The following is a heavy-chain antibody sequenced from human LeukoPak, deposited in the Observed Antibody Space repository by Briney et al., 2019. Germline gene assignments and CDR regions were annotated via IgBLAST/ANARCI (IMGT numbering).Heavy chain of an antibody. D-gene: IGHD6-19*01. J-gene: IGHJ6*02. CDR1: GYSFTSYW. CDR2: IYPGDSDT. CDR3: ARRGRIAVTNYGMDV. V-gene: IGHV5-51*01. Sequence: GESLKISCKGSGYSFTSYWIGWVRQMPGKGLKWMGIIYPGDSDTRYSPSFQGQVTISADKSISTAYLQWSSLKASDTAMYYCARRGRIAVTNYGMDVWGQGTTVTVSS.